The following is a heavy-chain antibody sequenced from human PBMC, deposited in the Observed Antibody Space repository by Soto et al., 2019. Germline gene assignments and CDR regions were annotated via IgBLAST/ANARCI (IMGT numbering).Heavy chain of an antibody. J-gene: IGHJ4*02. Sequence: AVGSLRLSCVLSGLAEYKLYMHWVRHARGKALEWVSVVYSGGTTNYADSVRGRFTVSRDDSKNTLFLQMSSLRAEDTAVYYCARAGSPFDSDSSGYWGFDHWGQGTLVTVPS. CDR3: ARAGSPFDSDSSGYWGFDH. CDR1: GLAEYKLY. D-gene: IGHD3-22*01. CDR2: VYSGGTT. V-gene: IGHV3-53*01.